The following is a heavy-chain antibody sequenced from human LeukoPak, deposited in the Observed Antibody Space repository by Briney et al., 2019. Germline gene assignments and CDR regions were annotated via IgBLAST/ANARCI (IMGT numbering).Heavy chain of an antibody. Sequence: SETLSLTCTVSGGSISSISYYWGWIRQPPGKGLEGIGSMYYGGNTYYNPSLKSRVTISVDTSNTQLSLKLRSATAADTAVYSCARTSGSYLAAFDIWGQGTMVTVSS. CDR2: MYYGGNT. CDR1: GGSISSISYY. CDR3: ARTSGSYLAAFDI. J-gene: IGHJ3*02. D-gene: IGHD1-26*01. V-gene: IGHV4-39*01.